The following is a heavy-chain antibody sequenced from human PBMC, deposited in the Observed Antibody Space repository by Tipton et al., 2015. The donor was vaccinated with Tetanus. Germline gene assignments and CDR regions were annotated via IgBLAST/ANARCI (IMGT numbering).Heavy chain of an antibody. Sequence: SLRLSCVASGFNFRTYGMHWVRQVPGKGLEWVSVISYDGSSKFYVDSVKGRFTISRANSKNTLYLQMNNLRVEDTAVYYCAKARGDGDYADASDIWGQGTMVTVSA. D-gene: IGHD4-17*01. CDR2: ISYDGSSK. V-gene: IGHV3-30*18. J-gene: IGHJ3*02. CDR1: GFNFRTYG. CDR3: AKARGDGDYADASDI.